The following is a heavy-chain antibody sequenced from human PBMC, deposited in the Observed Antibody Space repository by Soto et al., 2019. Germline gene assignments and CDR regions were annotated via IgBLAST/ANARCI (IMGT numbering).Heavy chain of an antibody. CDR3: AREFPYYESSDSYFDY. CDR2: INPNSGGT. V-gene: IGHV1-2*04. CDR1: GYTFTGYY. Sequence: ASVKVSCKASGYTFTGYYMHWVRQAPGQGLEWMGWINPNSGGTNYAQKFQGWVTPDTSKNQFSLHLNSVTPEDTAVYYCAREFPYYESSDSYFDYWGQGALVTVSS. J-gene: IGHJ4*02. D-gene: IGHD3-16*01.